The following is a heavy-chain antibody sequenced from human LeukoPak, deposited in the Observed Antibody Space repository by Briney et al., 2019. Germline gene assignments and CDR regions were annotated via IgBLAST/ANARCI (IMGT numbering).Heavy chain of an antibody. Sequence: PGGSLRLSCAASGFTFSSYGMHWVRQAPGKGLEWVAFIRYDGSNKYYADSVKGRFTISRDNSKNTLYLQMNSLRAEDTAVYYCANDDSTSYHYWGQGTLVTVSS. D-gene: IGHD2-2*01. V-gene: IGHV3-30*02. CDR3: ANDDSTSYHY. CDR2: IRYDGSNK. J-gene: IGHJ4*02. CDR1: GFTFSSYG.